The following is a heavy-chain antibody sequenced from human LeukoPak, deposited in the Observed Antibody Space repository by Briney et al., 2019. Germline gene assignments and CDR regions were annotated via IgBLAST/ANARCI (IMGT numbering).Heavy chain of an antibody. CDR2: IYHSGST. CDR1: GGSISSGYY. D-gene: IGHD3-10*01. V-gene: IGHV4-38-2*01. CDR3: ASSWCSSGSGSYYFDY. J-gene: IGHJ4*02. Sequence: PSGTLSLTCAVSGGSISSGYYWGWIRQPPGKGLEWIGSIYHSGSTYYNPSLKSRVTISVDTSKNQFSLKLSSVTAADTAVYHCASSWCSSGSGSYYFDYWGQGTLVNVSS.